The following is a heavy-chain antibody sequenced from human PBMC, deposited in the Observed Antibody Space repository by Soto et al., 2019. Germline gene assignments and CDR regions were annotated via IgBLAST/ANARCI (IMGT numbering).Heavy chain of an antibody. J-gene: IGHJ4*02. Sequence: PGGSLRLSCSASGFTFSSYVMNWVRQAPGKGLEYVSGITSNGGSTFYADSVKGRFIISRDNSQNTVYLQMSSLTTADTAVYYCLVASAAYWGQGTQVTVPQ. CDR2: ITSNGGST. V-gene: IGHV3-64D*06. D-gene: IGHD6-13*01. CDR3: LVASAAY. CDR1: GFTFSSYV.